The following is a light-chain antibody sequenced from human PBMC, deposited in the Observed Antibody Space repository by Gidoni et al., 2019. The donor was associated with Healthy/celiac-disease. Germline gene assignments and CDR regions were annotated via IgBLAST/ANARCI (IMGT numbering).Light chain of an antibody. CDR2: QDS. J-gene: IGLJ2*01. CDR1: KLGDKY. V-gene: IGLV3-1*01. CDR3: QAWDSSTAV. Sequence: SYELTQPPSVSVSPGHTASITCSGDKLGDKYACWYQQKPSQSPVLVIYQDSKRPSGIPERFSGSNSGNTATLTISGTQAMDEADYYCQAWDSSTAVFGGGTKLTVL.